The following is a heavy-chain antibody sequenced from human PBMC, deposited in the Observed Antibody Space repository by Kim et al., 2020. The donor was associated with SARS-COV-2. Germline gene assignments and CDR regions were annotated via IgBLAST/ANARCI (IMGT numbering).Heavy chain of an antibody. J-gene: IGHJ3*01. CDR3: VTLGRAPPFL. Sequence: YAHSVKGKFTITRDKSKNTLYLQMNGLSAEDTAVYYCVTLGRAPPFLWGQGTMVTVSS. V-gene: IGHV3-23*01.